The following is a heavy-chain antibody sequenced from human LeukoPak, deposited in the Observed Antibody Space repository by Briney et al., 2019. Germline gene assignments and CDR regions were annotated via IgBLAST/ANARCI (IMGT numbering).Heavy chain of an antibody. CDR2: IIPIFGIA. D-gene: IGHD6-13*01. J-gene: IGHJ4*02. CDR1: GGTFSSYA. V-gene: IGHV1-69*04. CDR3: ARGRGRQQLVHGPFDY. Sequence: SVKVSCKASGGTFSSYAISWVRQAPGQGLEWMGRIIPIFGIANYAQKFQGRVTITADKSTSTAYMELSSLRSEDTAVYYCARGRGRQQLVHGPFDYWGQGTLVTVSS.